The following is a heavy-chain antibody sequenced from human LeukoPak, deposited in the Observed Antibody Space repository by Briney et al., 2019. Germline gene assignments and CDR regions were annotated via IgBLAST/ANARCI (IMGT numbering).Heavy chain of an antibody. J-gene: IGHJ3*02. D-gene: IGHD6-13*01. Sequence: ASVKVSCKASGGTFSSYAISWVRQAPGQGLEWMRRIIPIFGIANYAQKFQGRVTITADKSTSTAYMELSSLRSEDTAVYYCARDISTHRAFDIWGQGTMVTVSS. CDR2: IIPIFGIA. CDR1: GGTFSSYA. CDR3: ARDISTHRAFDI. V-gene: IGHV1-69*04.